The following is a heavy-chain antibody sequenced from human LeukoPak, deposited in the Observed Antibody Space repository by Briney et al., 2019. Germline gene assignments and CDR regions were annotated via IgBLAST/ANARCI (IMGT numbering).Heavy chain of an antibody. D-gene: IGHD6-13*01. Sequence: GESLRLSCAASGSTFSSYAMSWVRQAPGKGLKWVSAISGSGGSTYSADSVKGRFTISRDNSKNTLYLQMSSLRARDTAVNYWPEDKRVYASYFDYRGDGTLVTVSP. V-gene: IGHV3-23*01. J-gene: IGHJ4*01. CDR2: ISGSGGST. CDR1: GSTFSSYA. CDR3: PEDKRVYASYFDY.